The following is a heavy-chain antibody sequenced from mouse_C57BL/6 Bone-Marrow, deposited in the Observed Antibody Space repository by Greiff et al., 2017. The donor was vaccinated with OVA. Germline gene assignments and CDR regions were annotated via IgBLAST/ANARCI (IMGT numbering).Heavy chain of an antibody. D-gene: IGHD1-1*01. CDR3: ERESDYYGRDYYAMDY. V-gene: IGHV1-69*01. J-gene: IGHJ4*01. Sequence: QVQLQQPGAELVMPGASVKLSCKASGYTFTSYWMHWVKQRPGQGLEWIGEIDPSDSYTNYNQKFKGKSTLTVDKSSSTAYMQLSSLTSEDSAVYYCERESDYYGRDYYAMDYWGQGTSVTVSS. CDR1: GYTFTSYW. CDR2: IDPSDSYT.